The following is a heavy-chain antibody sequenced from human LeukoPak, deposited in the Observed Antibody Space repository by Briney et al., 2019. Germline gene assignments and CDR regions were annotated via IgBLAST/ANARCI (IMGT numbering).Heavy chain of an antibody. CDR3: TRSGYNHY. Sequence: SGGSLRLSCTASGFTFGDNAMSWVRQAPGKGLEWVGFIRSKVYGGTTEYAASVKGRFTISGDDSKSIAYLQMNSLKTEDTAVYYCTRSGYNHYWGQGTLVTVSS. CDR1: GFTFGDNA. J-gene: IGHJ4*02. V-gene: IGHV3-49*04. D-gene: IGHD3-22*01. CDR2: IRSKVYGGTT.